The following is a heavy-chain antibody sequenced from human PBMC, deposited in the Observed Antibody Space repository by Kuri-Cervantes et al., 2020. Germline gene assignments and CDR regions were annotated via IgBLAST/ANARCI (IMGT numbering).Heavy chain of an antibody. CDR1: GFTFSSYA. CDR2: IYSGGST. D-gene: IGHD3-9*01. V-gene: IGHV3-66*02. CDR3: ARDWRLRYFDWLDYGMDV. Sequence: GESLKISCAASGFTFSSYAMSWVRQAPGKGLEWVSVIYSGGSTYYADSVKGRFTISRDNSKNTLYLQMNSLRTEETAVYYCARDWRLRYFDWLDYGMDVWGQGTTVTVSS. J-gene: IGHJ6*02.